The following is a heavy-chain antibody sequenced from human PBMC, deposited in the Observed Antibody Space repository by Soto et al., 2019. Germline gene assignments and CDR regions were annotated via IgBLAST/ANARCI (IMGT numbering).Heavy chain of an antibody. CDR2: IYESGTT. Sequence: QVRLQESGPGLVKPSQTLSLTCAVSGGSVSSGGFSWSWLRQPPGKGLEWIGFIYESGTTYYNPYLRSRISMSLDKSGNQFSLTMTSATAADTGVYYCARGDTNSYSGDWFHPWGHGTQVIVSS. CDR1: GGSVSSGGFS. CDR3: ARGDTNSYSGDWFHP. V-gene: IGHV4-30-2*01. D-gene: IGHD1-26*01. J-gene: IGHJ5*02.